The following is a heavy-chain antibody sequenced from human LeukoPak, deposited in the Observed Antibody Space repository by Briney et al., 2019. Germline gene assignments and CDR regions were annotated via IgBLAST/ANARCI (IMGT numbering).Heavy chain of an antibody. CDR1: GFTFSSYS. J-gene: IGHJ5*02. CDR2: ISSSSSYI. CDR3: ARGSSGWFDP. V-gene: IGHV3-21*01. D-gene: IGHD6-6*01. Sequence: PGGPLRLSCAASGFTFSSYSMNWVRQAPGKGLEWVSSISSSSSYIYYADSVKGRFTISRDNAKNSLYLQMNSLRAEDTAVYYCARGSSGWFDPWGQGTLVTVSS.